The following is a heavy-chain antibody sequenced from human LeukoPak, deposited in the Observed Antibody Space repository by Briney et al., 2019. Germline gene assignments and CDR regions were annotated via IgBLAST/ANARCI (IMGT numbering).Heavy chain of an antibody. CDR2: ISSSSSYI. Sequence: PGGSLRLSCAASGFTFSSYAMSWVRQAPGKGLEWVSSISSSSSYIYYADSVKGRFTISRDNAKNSLYLQMNSLRAEDTAVYYCARDRYGGIYDAFDIWGQGTMVTVSS. CDR3: ARDRYGGIYDAFDI. D-gene: IGHD4-23*01. V-gene: IGHV3-21*01. J-gene: IGHJ3*02. CDR1: GFTFSSYA.